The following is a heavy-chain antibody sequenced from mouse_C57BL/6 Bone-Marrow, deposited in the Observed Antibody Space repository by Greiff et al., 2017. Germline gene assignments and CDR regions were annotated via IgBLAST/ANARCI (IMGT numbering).Heavy chain of an antibody. Sequence: EVQGVESGGGLVKPGGSLKLSCAASGFTFSSYTMSWVRQTPEKRLEWVATISGGGGNTYYPDSVKGRFTISRDNAKNTLYLQMSSLRSEDTALYYCARRTDFFDYWGQGTTLTVSS. CDR3: ARRTDFFDY. CDR2: ISGGGGNT. CDR1: GFTFSSYT. V-gene: IGHV5-9*01. J-gene: IGHJ2*01.